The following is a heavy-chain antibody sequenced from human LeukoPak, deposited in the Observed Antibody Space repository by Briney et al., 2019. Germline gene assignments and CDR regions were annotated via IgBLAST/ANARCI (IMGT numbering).Heavy chain of an antibody. Sequence: ASVKVPCKASGYTFTSYGISWVRQAPGQGLEWMGWISAYNGNTNYAQKLQGRVTMTTDTSTSTAYVELRSLRSDDTAVYYCARVISGSYYYYYYYGMDVWGQGTTVTVSS. CDR3: ARVISGSYYYYYYYGMDV. CDR1: GYTFTSYG. D-gene: IGHD1-26*01. CDR2: ISAYNGNT. J-gene: IGHJ6*02. V-gene: IGHV1-18*01.